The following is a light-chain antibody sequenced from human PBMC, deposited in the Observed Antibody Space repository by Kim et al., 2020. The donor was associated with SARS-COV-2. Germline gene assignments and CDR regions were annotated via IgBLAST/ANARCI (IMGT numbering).Light chain of an antibody. CDR2: SAS. CDR3: QQYGNSLT. V-gene: IGKV3-20*01. Sequence: EIVLTQSPGTLSLSPGERATLSCRASQNVKNRYLAWYQQKPGQAPRLLIYSASSRATGIPDRFSGSGSGTDFTLIISRLEPEDLAVYYCQQYGNSLTFGGWTKVHIK. CDR1: QNVKNRY. J-gene: IGKJ4*01.